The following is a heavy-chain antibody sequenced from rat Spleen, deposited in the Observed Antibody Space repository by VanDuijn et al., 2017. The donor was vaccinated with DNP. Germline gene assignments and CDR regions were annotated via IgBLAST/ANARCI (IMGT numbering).Heavy chain of an antibody. CDR2: ITTSGGRT. V-gene: IGHV5-31*01. D-gene: IGHD1-2*01. J-gene: IGHJ1*01. Sequence: EVQLVESGGDLVQPGRSLKLSCVASKFTFNNYWMTWFRQGPGKGLDWVASITTSGGRTYYPDSVKGRFTISRENAKNTLYLQMNSLRSEDMATYYCVRWSSSHWYFDFWGPGTMVTVSS. CDR3: VRWSSSHWYFDF. CDR1: KFTFNNYW.